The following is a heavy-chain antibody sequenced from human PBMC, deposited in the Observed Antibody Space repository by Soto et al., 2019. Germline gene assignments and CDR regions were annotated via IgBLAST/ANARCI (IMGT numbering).Heavy chain of an antibody. CDR1: GFTFSSYW. Sequence: HPGGSLRLSCAASGFTFSSYWMSWVRQAPGKGLEWVAKIKQDGSEKYYVDSVKGRFTISRDNAKNSLYLQMNSLRAEDTAVYYCARDSWQWLAAYHDAFDIWGQGTMVTVSS. CDR3: ARDSWQWLAAYHDAFDI. J-gene: IGHJ3*02. D-gene: IGHD6-19*01. CDR2: IKQDGSEK. V-gene: IGHV3-7*01.